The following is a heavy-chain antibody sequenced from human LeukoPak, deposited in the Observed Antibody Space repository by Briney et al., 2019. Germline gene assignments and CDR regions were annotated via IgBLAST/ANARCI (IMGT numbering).Heavy chain of an antibody. J-gene: IGHJ4*02. CDR3: ARDFRDCSGGSCYVLPDY. CDR1: GYTFTSYY. D-gene: IGHD2-15*01. Sequence: ASVKVSCKASGYTFTSYYMHWVRQAPGQGLEWMGIINPSGGSTSYAQKFQGRVTTTRDTSTSTVYMELSSLRSEDTAVYYCARDFRDCSGGSCYVLPDYWGQGTLVTVSS. CDR2: INPSGGST. V-gene: IGHV1-46*01.